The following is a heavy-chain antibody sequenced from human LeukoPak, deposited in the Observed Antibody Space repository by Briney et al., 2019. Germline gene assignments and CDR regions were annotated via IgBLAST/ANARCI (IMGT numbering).Heavy chain of an antibody. D-gene: IGHD6-19*01. J-gene: IGHJ4*02. CDR2: INAGNGNT. Sequence: ASVKVSCKASGYTFTSYAMHWVRQAPGQRLEWMGWINAGNGNTKYSQKFQGRVTITRDTSASTAYMELSSLRSEDTAVYYCAGGSGWYWWKSSLDYWGQGTLVTVSS. CDR1: GYTFTSYA. CDR3: AGGSGWYWWKSSLDY. V-gene: IGHV1-3*01.